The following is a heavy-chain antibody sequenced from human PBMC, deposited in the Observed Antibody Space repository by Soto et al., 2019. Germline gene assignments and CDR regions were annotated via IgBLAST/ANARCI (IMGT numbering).Heavy chain of an antibody. Sequence: SETLSLTCAVYGGSFSGYYWSWIRQPPGKGLEWIGEINHSGSTNYNPSLTSRVTISVDTSKNQFSLKLSSVNAADTAVYYCANQYYDFWSGYYRGPKNNCLDPWGQGTPVTVSS. CDR1: GGSFSGYY. J-gene: IGHJ5*02. CDR2: INHSGST. D-gene: IGHD3-3*01. V-gene: IGHV4-34*01. CDR3: ANQYYDFWSGYYRGPKNNCLDP.